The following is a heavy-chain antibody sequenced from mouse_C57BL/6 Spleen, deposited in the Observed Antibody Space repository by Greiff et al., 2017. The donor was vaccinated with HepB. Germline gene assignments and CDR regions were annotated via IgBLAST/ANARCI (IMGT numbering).Heavy chain of an antibody. CDR1: GYTFTSYW. Sequence: QVQLQQPGAELVKPGASVKLSCKASGYTFTSYWMHWVKQRPGQGLEWIGMIHPNSGSTNYNEKFKSKATLTVDKSSSTAYMQLSSLTSEDSAVYYWARWGYYGSRTLYFDYWGQGTTLTVSS. V-gene: IGHV1-64*01. J-gene: IGHJ2*01. CDR3: ARWGYYGSRTLYFDY. CDR2: IHPNSGST. D-gene: IGHD1-1*01.